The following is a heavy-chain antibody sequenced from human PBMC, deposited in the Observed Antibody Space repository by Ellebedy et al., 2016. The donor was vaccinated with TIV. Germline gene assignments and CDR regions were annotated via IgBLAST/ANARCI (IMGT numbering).Heavy chain of an antibody. D-gene: IGHD6-19*01. V-gene: IGHV4-30-4*01. J-gene: IGHJ5*02. Sequence: SETLSLTCTVSGGSISSGDYYWSWICQPPGKGLEWIGYIYYSGSTNHNPSLKSRVTISVDTSKNQFSLKLSSVTAADTAVYYCARGAVAGTRNWFDPWGQGTLVTVS. CDR2: IYYSGST. CDR1: GGSISSGDYY. CDR3: ARGAVAGTRNWFDP.